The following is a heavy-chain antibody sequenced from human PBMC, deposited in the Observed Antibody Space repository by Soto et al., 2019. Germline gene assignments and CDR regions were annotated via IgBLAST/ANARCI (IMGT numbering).Heavy chain of an antibody. CDR2: IVVGSGNT. Sequence: GASVKVSCKASGFTFTSSAMQWVRQARGQRLEWIGWIVVGSGNTNYAQKFQERVTITRDMSTSTAYMELSSLRSEDTAVYYCAAESVLLWFGELVSGDAFDIWGQGTRVTVSS. V-gene: IGHV1-58*02. D-gene: IGHD3-10*01. CDR3: AAESVLLWFGELVSGDAFDI. CDR1: GFTFTSSA. J-gene: IGHJ3*02.